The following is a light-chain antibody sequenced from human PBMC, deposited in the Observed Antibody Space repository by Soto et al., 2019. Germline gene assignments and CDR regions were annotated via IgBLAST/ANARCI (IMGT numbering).Light chain of an antibody. Sequence: EIVLTQSPATLSLSPGERATLSCRASQSVSSFLAWYQQSPGQPPRLLIYDVSNRATGSPTRFSGSGSGTDFTLTISSLEPDDCAVYYCQQRINWPLTFGGGTKVEI. CDR2: DVS. CDR3: QQRINWPLT. CDR1: QSVSSF. J-gene: IGKJ4*01. V-gene: IGKV3-11*01.